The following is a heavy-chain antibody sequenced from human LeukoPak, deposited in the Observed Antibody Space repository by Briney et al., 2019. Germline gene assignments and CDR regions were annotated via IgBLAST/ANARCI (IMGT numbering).Heavy chain of an antibody. CDR3: ALGGLELRHHFDY. J-gene: IGHJ4*02. Sequence: ASVKVSCKASGYTFISYGINWVRQAPGQGLEWMGWISAYNGNTNYAQKFQGRVTMTTDTSTSTAYMELRSLRSEDTAVYCCALGGLELRHHFDYWGQGTLVTVSS. D-gene: IGHD1-7*01. CDR2: ISAYNGNT. V-gene: IGHV1-18*01. CDR1: GYTFISYG.